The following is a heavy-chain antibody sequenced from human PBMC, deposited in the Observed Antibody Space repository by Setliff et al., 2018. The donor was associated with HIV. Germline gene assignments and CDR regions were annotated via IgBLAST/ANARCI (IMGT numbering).Heavy chain of an antibody. D-gene: IGHD2-21*01. CDR2: INHSGST. CDR1: GGSISSSNW. CDR3: ARQAAGPDCPFDY. Sequence: PSETLSLTCAVSGGSISSSNWWSWVRQPPGKGLELIGEINHSGSTNYNPSLKSRVTIALDRSKTQFSLKLSSVTAADTDVYYCARQAAGPDCPFDYWGQGTLVTVSS. J-gene: IGHJ4*02. V-gene: IGHV4-4*02.